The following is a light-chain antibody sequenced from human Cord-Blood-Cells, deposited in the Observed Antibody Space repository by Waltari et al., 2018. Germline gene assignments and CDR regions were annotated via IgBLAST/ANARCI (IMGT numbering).Light chain of an antibody. CDR3: QQYYSTWT. CDR2: WAS. V-gene: IGKV4-1*01. J-gene: IGKJ1*01. CDR1: QSVLYSSNNNYY. Sequence: DIVMTQSPAPLAVSLGERATIKCKSSQSVLYSSNNNYYLSWYQQNQGHPPKLLIYWASTRESGVPDRFSGSGSGTDFTLTISSLHAEDVAVYYCQQYYSTWTFGQGTKVEIK.